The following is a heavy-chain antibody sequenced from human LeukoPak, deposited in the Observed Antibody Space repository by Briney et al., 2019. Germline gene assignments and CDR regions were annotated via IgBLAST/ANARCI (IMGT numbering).Heavy chain of an antibody. D-gene: IGHD2-8*01. CDR3: ARVSTNGVSNWFDP. Sequence: SETLSLTCAVYGGSFSGYYWSWIRQPPGKGLEWIGEINHSGSTNYNPSLKSRVTISVDTSKNQFSLKLSSVTAADTAVYYCARVSTNGVSNWFDPWGQGTLVTVSS. CDR1: GGSFSGYY. V-gene: IGHV4-34*01. J-gene: IGHJ5*02. CDR2: INHSGST.